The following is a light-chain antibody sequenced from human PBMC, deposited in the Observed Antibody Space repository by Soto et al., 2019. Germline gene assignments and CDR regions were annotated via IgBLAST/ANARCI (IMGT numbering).Light chain of an antibody. CDR3: QQYYNWPRT. V-gene: IGKV3-15*01. Sequence: IVMTQSPATLSVSPGERATLXXRASQSVSSNLAWYQQKPGQAPRXLIYGASTRATGLPARFSGTGAGTEFTLTINSLQAEDSAVYYCQQYYNWPRTFGQGTRLDIK. CDR1: QSVSSN. J-gene: IGKJ5*01. CDR2: GAS.